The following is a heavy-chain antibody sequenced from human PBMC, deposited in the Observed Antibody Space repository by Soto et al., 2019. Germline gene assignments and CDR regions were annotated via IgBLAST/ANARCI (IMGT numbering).Heavy chain of an antibody. CDR1: GGSISSGGYY. Sequence: QVQLQESGPGLVKPSQTLSLTCTVSGGSISSGGYYWSWIRQHPGKGLEWIGHIYYSGSTYYNPSLKSRVTISVDTSKNQFSLKLSSVTAADTAVYYCARAVGGYCSSTSCYSSNWFDPWGQGTLVTVSS. J-gene: IGHJ5*02. CDR3: ARAVGGYCSSTSCYSSNWFDP. CDR2: IYYSGST. V-gene: IGHV4-31*03. D-gene: IGHD2-2*01.